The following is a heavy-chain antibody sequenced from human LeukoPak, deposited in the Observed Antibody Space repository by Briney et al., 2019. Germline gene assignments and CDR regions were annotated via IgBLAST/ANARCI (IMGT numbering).Heavy chain of an antibody. CDR1: GGTFSSYA. CDR3: ARSVGGWLGYSSSRVPDAFDT. V-gene: IGHV1-69*04. CDR2: IIPILGIA. Sequence: SVKVSCKASGGTFSSYAISWVRQAPGQGLEWMGRIIPILGIANYAQKFQGRVTITADKSTSTAYMELSSLRSEDTAVYYCARSVGGWLGYSSSRVPDAFDTWGQGTMVTVSS. D-gene: IGHD6-13*01. J-gene: IGHJ3*02.